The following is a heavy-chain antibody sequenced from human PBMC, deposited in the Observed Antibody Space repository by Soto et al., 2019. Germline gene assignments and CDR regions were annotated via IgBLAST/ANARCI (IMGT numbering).Heavy chain of an antibody. Sequence: SETLSLTCAVYGGSFSGYYWSWIRQPPGKGLEWIGEINHSGSTNYNPSLKSRVTISVDTSKNQFSLKLSSVTAADTAVYYCARGERAKHYYDSSGAVDYWGQGTLVTVSS. CDR1: GGSFSGYY. V-gene: IGHV4-34*01. J-gene: IGHJ4*02. CDR3: ARGERAKHYYDSSGAVDY. CDR2: INHSGST. D-gene: IGHD3-22*01.